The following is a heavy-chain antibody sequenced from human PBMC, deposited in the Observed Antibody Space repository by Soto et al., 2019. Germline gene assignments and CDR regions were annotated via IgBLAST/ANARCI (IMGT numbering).Heavy chain of an antibody. Sequence: SETLSLTCTVSGGSISSSSYYWGWIRQPPGKGLEWIGSIYYSGSTYYNPSLKSRVTISVDTSKNQFSLKLSPVTAADTAVYYCASLYYYGSGSYYNNDYYYYGMDVWGQGTTVTVSS. D-gene: IGHD3-10*01. V-gene: IGHV4-39*01. CDR1: GGSISSSSYY. J-gene: IGHJ6*02. CDR2: IYYSGST. CDR3: ASLYYYGSGSYYNNDYYYYGMDV.